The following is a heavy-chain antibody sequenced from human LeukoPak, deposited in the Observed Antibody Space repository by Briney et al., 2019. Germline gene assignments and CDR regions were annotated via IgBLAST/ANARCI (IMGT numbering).Heavy chain of an antibody. Sequence: PSETLPLTCTVSTGAISGYYGSWIRHPPGKGLVWSGYIYYSGSTNYNPSLQSRVTISVDTSNNQFSLRLKSVTAADTAVYYCVRQRGRRVWFDPWGQGTLVTVSS. V-gene: IGHV4-59*08. D-gene: IGHD3-10*01. CDR1: TGAISGYY. CDR3: VRQRGRRVWFDP. J-gene: IGHJ5*02. CDR2: IYYSGST.